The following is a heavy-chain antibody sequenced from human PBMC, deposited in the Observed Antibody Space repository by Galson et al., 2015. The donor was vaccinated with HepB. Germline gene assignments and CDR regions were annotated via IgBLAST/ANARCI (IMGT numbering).Heavy chain of an antibody. CDR1: GFTFSSYG. CDR2: ISYDGSNK. V-gene: IGHV3-30*18. J-gene: IGHJ6*03. D-gene: IGHD2-2*01. CDR3: AKGGEGYDIVVVPAAFPRYYYYYYMDV. Sequence: SLRLSCAASGFTFSSYGMHWVRQAPGKGLEWVAVISYDGSNKYYADSVKGRFTISRDNSKNTLYLQMNSLRAEDTAVYYCAKGGEGYDIVVVPAAFPRYYYYYYMDVWGKGTTVTVSS.